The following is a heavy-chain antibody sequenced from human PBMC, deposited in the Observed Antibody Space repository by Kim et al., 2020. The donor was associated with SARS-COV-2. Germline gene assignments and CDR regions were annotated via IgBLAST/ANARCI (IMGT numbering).Heavy chain of an antibody. J-gene: IGHJ5*02. D-gene: IGHD6-25*01. CDR3: AKDPGRGGSGSGGPNANWFDP. V-gene: IGHV3-43*01. Sequence: GGSLRLSCAASGFTFDDYTMHWVRQAPGKGLEWVSLISWDGGSTYYADSVKGRFTISRDNSKNSLYLQMNSLRTEDTALYYCAKDPGRGGSGSGGPNANWFDPWGQGTLVTVSS. CDR1: GFTFDDYT. CDR2: ISWDGGST.